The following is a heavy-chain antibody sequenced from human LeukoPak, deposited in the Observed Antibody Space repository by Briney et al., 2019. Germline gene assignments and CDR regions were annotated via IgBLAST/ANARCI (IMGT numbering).Heavy chain of an antibody. CDR1: GFTFSSYA. Sequence: GGTLRLSCAASGFTFSSYAMSWVRQAPGKGLEWVSAISGSGGSTYYADSVKGRFTISRDNSKNTLYLQMNSLRAEDTAVYYCAKGGGSGELPGGYFDYWGQGTLVTVSS. J-gene: IGHJ4*02. CDR3: AKGGGSGELPGGYFDY. CDR2: ISGSGGST. D-gene: IGHD3-10*01. V-gene: IGHV3-23*01.